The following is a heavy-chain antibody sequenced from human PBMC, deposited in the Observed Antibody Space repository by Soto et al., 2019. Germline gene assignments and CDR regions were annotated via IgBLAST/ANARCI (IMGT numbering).Heavy chain of an antibody. Sequence: PSETLSLTCTVSGGSISSYYWSWIRQPPGKGLEWIGYIYYSGSTNYNPSLKSRVTISVDTSKNQFSLKLSSVTAADTAVYYCARYVTDFYYYYYMDVWGKGTTVTVSS. CDR1: GGSISSYY. J-gene: IGHJ6*03. V-gene: IGHV4-59*01. D-gene: IGHD2-21*02. CDR3: ARYVTDFYYYYYMDV. CDR2: IYYSGST.